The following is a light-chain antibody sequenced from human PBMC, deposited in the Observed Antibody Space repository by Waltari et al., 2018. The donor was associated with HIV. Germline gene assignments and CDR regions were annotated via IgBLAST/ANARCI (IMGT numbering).Light chain of an antibody. Sequence: QSVLTQPPSASGTPGQRVTISCSGRRSNIGSNPVSWYQQVPGTAPKLLISDNNQRPSGVPDRFAGSKSGTSAYLASSGLQSEDEGDYYCAAWDDSLNGLFGGGTKLTV. CDR3: AAWDDSLNGL. CDR1: RSNIGSNP. CDR2: DNN. V-gene: IGLV1-44*01. J-gene: IGLJ2*01.